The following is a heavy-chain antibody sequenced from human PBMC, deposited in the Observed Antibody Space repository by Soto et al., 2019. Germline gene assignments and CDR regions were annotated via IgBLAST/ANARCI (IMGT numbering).Heavy chain of an antibody. D-gene: IGHD2-15*01. CDR2: ISYAGINK. Sequence: QVQLVESGGGVVQPGRSLRLSCAASGFTFSSYAMHWVRQAPGKVLEWVAVISYAGINKYYAYSVKGRFTISRDNSKNTLYLQMNSLRAEDTAVYYFSRWGVVAAIGSVYYYGMDVWGQGTTVTVSS. V-gene: IGHV3-30-3*01. J-gene: IGHJ6*02. CDR3: SRWGVVAAIGSVYYYGMDV. CDR1: GFTFSSYA.